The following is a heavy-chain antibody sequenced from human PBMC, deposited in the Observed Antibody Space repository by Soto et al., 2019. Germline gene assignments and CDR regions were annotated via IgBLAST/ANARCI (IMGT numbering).Heavy chain of an antibody. CDR1: GGSFSGYY. J-gene: IGHJ4*02. V-gene: IGHV4-34*01. CDR3: ARGRGWRGMGYFDY. CDR2: INHSGST. Sequence: QVQLQQWGAGLLKPSETLSLTCAVYGGSFSGYYWSWIRQPPGKGLEWIGEINHSGSTNYNPSLKSRVTISVDTSKNQFSLKLSAVTAADTAVYYCARGRGWRGMGYFDYWGQGTLVTVSS. D-gene: IGHD6-19*01.